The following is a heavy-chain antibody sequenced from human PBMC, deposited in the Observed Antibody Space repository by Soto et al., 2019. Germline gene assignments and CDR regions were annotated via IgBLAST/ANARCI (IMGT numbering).Heavy chain of an antibody. CDR2: IYYSGST. D-gene: IGHD2-15*01. CDR3: ARQMFIGGMDV. V-gene: IGHV4-59*08. CDR1: GASISSYY. J-gene: IGHJ6*02. Sequence: QVQLQESGPGLVKPSETLSLTCTVSGASISSYYWSWIRQPPGKGLEWIGYIYYSGSTNYNPALKTRVTIAVDTSKNQSSMRLSSVTAADTAVYHCARQMFIGGMDVWGQGTTVTVSS.